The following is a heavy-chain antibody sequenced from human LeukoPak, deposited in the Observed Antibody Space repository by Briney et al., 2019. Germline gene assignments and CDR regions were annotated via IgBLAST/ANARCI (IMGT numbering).Heavy chain of an antibody. J-gene: IGHJ4*02. V-gene: IGHV3-30*02. CDR2: IRYDGSNK. CDR1: GFTFSSYG. D-gene: IGHD2-2*01. CDR3: AKDLPVVVPGGDY. Sequence: GGSLRLSCAASGFTFSSYGMHWVRQAPGKGLEWVAFIRYDGSNKYYADSVKGRFTISRDNSKNTLYLQMNSLRAEDTAVYYCAKDLPVVVPGGDYWGQGTLVTVSS.